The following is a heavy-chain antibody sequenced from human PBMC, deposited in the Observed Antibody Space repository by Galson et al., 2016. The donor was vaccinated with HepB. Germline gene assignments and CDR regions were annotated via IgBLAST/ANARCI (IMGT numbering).Heavy chain of an antibody. Sequence: SLRLSCAASGFTFSSYSMNWVRRAPGKGLEWVSYISSASSTVYYADSVKGRFTISRDNAKNSLYPQMNSLRDEDTAVYYCAREKTATIDYWGQGTLVTVSS. CDR2: ISSASSTV. D-gene: IGHD5-18*01. V-gene: IGHV3-48*02. CDR3: AREKTATIDY. CDR1: GFTFSSYS. J-gene: IGHJ4*02.